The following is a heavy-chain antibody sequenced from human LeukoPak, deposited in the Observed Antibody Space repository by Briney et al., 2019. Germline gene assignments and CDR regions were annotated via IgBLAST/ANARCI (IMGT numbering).Heavy chain of an antibody. D-gene: IGHD3-10*01. CDR3: ARNWFGEGYFDY. J-gene: IGHJ4*02. Sequence: SGGSLRLSCAASGFTFSSYGMHWVRQAPGKGLEWVAVIWYDGSNKYYADSVKGRFTISRDNAKNSLYLQMNSLRAEDTAVYYCARNWFGEGYFDYWGQGTLVTVSS. CDR1: GFTFSSYG. V-gene: IGHV3-33*03. CDR2: IWYDGSNK.